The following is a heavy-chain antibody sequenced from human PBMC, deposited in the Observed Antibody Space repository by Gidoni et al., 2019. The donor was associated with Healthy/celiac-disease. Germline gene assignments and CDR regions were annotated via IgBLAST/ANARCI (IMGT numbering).Heavy chain of an antibody. V-gene: IGHV3-23*01. CDR3: APAPAAMPGYYYMDV. CDR2: ISGSGGST. Sequence: EVQLLESGGGLVQPGGSLRLSCAASGFTFSSYAMSWVRQAPGKGLEWVSAISGSGGSTYYADSVKGRFTISRDNSKNTLYLQMNSLRAEDTAVYYCAPAPAAMPGYYYMDVWGKGTTVTVSS. J-gene: IGHJ6*03. D-gene: IGHD2-2*01. CDR1: GFTFSSYA.